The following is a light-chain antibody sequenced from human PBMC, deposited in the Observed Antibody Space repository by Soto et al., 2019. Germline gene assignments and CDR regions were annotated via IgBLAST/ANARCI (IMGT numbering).Light chain of an antibody. J-gene: IGLJ1*01. Sequence: QSALTQPRSVSGSPGQSVAITCTGTSSDVGGYNYVSWYQQHPGKAPKLIIYDVTKRPSGVPDRFSGSSSGNTASLTISGLQAEDEADYFCCSYAGSYSYVFGTWTKGTVL. V-gene: IGLV2-11*01. CDR1: SSDVGGYNY. CDR2: DVT. CDR3: CSYAGSYSYV.